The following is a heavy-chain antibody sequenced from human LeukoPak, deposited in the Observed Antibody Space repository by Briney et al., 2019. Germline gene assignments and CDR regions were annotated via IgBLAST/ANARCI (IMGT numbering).Heavy chain of an antibody. CDR1: GGSISSYY. V-gene: IGHV4-59*05. D-gene: IGHD3-3*01. CDR3: ARGSRKIFGVVIINWFDP. J-gene: IGHJ5*02. Sequence: SETLSLTCTVSGGSISSYYWSWIRQPPGKGLEWIGSIYYSGSTYYNPSLKSRVTISVDTSKNQFSLKLSSVTAADTAVYYCARGSRKIFGVVIINWFDPWGQGTLVTVSS. CDR2: IYYSGST.